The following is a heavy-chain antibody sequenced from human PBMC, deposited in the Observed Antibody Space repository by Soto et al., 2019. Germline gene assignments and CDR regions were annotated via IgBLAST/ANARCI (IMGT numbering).Heavy chain of an antibody. CDR3: ARTPDCTNGVCSAGFDY. CDR2: ISSSSSYT. D-gene: IGHD2-8*01. Sequence: GFLRLSCAASGFTFSDYYMSWIRQAPGKGLEWVSYISSSSSYTNYADSVKGRFTISRDNAKNSLYLQMNSLRAEDTAVYYCARTPDCTNGVCSAGFDYWGQGTLVTVSS. V-gene: IGHV3-11*06. J-gene: IGHJ4*02. CDR1: GFTFSDYY.